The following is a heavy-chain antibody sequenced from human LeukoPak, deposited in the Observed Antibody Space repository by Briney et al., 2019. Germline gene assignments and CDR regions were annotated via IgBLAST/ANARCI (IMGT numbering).Heavy chain of an antibody. D-gene: IGHD3-22*01. Sequence: PSETLSLTCTVSGGSISSGGYYWSWIRQPPGKGLEWIGYFYHSGSTYYNPSLKSRVTISVDRSKNQFSLKLSSVTAADTAVYYCAAIFDSSGYYYEAFDIWGQGTMVTVSS. CDR2: FYHSGST. CDR1: GGSISSGGYY. CDR3: AAIFDSSGYYYEAFDI. V-gene: IGHV4-30-2*01. J-gene: IGHJ3*02.